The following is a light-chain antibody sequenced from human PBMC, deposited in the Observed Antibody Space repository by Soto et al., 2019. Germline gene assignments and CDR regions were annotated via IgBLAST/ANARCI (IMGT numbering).Light chain of an antibody. V-gene: IGLV1-40*01. Sequence: QSVLTQPPSVSGAPGQRGTISCTGNSSNIGAGYEVHWYQQLPGTAPKLLIYDNNNRPSGVPDRFSGSRSGTSASLAITGLQAEDEADYYCQSYDRSLSASVFGGGTKLTDL. J-gene: IGLJ2*01. CDR3: QSYDRSLSASV. CDR2: DNN. CDR1: SSNIGAGYE.